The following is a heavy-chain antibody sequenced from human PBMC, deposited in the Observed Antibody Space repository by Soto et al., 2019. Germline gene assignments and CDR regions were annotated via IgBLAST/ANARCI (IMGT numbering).Heavy chain of an antibody. CDR2: IYHSGST. J-gene: IGHJ5*02. Sequence: QVQLQESGPGLVKPSGTLSLTCAVSGGSISSSNWWSWVRQPPGKGLEWIGEIYHSGSTNYNPSLKRRVTISVDQSKTQSSLKLSSVTAADTAVYYCARVWTTVTNWFDPWGQGTLVTVSS. D-gene: IGHD4-17*01. CDR3: ARVWTTVTNWFDP. CDR1: GGSISSSNW. V-gene: IGHV4-4*02.